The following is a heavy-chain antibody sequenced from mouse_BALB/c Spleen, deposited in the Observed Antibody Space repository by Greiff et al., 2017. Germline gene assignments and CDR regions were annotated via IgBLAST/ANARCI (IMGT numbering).Heavy chain of an antibody. CDR3: ARAGDYYGSSSWFAY. CDR2: ISDGGSYT. J-gene: IGHJ3*01. D-gene: IGHD1-1*01. V-gene: IGHV5-4*02. CDR1: GFTFSDYY. Sequence: EVMLVESGGGLVKPGGSLKLSCAASGFTFSDYYMYWVRQTPEKRLEWVATISDGGSYTYYPDSVKGRFTISRDNAKNNLYLQMSSLKSEDTAMYYCARAGDYYGSSSWFAYWGQGTLVTVSA.